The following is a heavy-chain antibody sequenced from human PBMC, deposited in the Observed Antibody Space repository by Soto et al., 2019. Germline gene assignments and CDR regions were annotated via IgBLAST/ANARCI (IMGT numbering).Heavy chain of an antibody. CDR1: GYTFTTYG. V-gene: IGHV1-18*01. CDR2: ISVYNGLT. CDR3: ARDRAETVGGGSYSGMDV. Sequence: QVQLVESGAEVKKPGASVKVSCKASGYTFTTYGLSWVRQAPGQGLEWMAWISVYNGLTSYAQKFQGRVSLTTDTLTTTAYMELRHLRSDDTAVYYCARDRAETVGGGSYSGMDVWGQGTTVTVSS. D-gene: IGHD3-16*01. J-gene: IGHJ6*02.